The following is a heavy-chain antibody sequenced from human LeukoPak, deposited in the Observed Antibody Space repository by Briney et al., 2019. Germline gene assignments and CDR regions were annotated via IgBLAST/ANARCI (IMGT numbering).Heavy chain of an antibody. Sequence: PGGSLRLSCAASGFTFSSYAMSWVRQAPGKGLEWVSAISGSGGSTYYADSVKGRFTISRDNSKNTLYLQMNSLRAEDTAVYYCAISPGRTMIVVRDSYFDYWGQGTLVTASS. J-gene: IGHJ4*02. D-gene: IGHD3-22*01. CDR3: AISPGRTMIVVRDSYFDY. V-gene: IGHV3-23*01. CDR2: ISGSGGST. CDR1: GFTFSSYA.